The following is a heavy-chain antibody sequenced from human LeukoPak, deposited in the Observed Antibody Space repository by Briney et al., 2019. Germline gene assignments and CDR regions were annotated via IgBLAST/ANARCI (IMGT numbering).Heavy chain of an antibody. Sequence: PGGSLRLSCAASGFTFSDYWMSWVRQPPGKGLEWIGSIYYSGSTYYNPSLKSRVTISVDTSKNQFSLKLSSVTAADTAVYYCARYNLGYCTNGVCYHFDYWGQGTLVTVSS. J-gene: IGHJ4*02. CDR1: GFTFSDYW. CDR3: ARYNLGYCTNGVCYHFDY. V-gene: IGHV4-38-2*01. D-gene: IGHD2-8*01. CDR2: IYYSGST.